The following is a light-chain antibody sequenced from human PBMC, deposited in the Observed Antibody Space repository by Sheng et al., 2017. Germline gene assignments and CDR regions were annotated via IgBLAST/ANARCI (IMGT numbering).Light chain of an antibody. CDR1: QSISSW. Sequence: DIQMTQSPSTLSASVGDRVTITCRASQSISSWLAWYQQKPGKAPKILIYKASILESGVPSRFSGSGSGTEFTLTISSLQPDDFCLTLLLTQDLISNNWT. J-gene: IGKJ1*01. V-gene: IGKV1-5*03. CDR3: LTQDLISNNWT. CDR2: KAS.